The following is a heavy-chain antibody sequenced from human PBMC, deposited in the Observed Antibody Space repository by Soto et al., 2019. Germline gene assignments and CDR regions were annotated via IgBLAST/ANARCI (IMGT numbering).Heavy chain of an antibody. V-gene: IGHV3-23*01. J-gene: IGHJ4*02. Sequence: PGGSLRLSCAASGFTFNSYSMSWVRQAPGKGLEWVSGFRTGGDDGTTYYADSVKGRFTISRDNSKNTLILQMNSLRAEDTAIYYCAKKVNSAPGSQYFDYWGQGTLVTVSS. D-gene: IGHD3-10*01. CDR3: AKKVNSAPGSQYFDY. CDR2: FRTGGDDGTT. CDR1: GFTFNSYS.